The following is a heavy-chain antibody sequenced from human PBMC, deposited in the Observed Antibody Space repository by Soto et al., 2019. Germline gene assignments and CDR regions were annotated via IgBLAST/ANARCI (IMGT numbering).Heavy chain of an antibody. Sequence: EVQLLESGGGLVQPGGSLRLSCAASGFTFSSYAISWVRQAPGKGLEWVSAISGSGGSTYYADSVKGRFTISRDNSKNTLYLQMNSLRAEDTAVYYCAKDPHITIFGVVTPNFDYWGQGTLVTVSS. CDR3: AKDPHITIFGVVTPNFDY. CDR1: GFTFSSYA. CDR2: ISGSGGST. J-gene: IGHJ4*02. D-gene: IGHD3-3*01. V-gene: IGHV3-23*01.